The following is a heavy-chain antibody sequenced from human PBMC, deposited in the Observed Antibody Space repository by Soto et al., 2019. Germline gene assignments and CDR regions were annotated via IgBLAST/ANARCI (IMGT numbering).Heavy chain of an antibody. J-gene: IGHJ3*01. CDR1: GFSLSADGVG. V-gene: IGHV2-5*02. Sequence: QITLKESGPTLVKPTQTLTLTCTFSGFSLSADGVGVGWIRQPPGKALEWLALIYWDDDKRYRPSLKSRLTSTNDTSKNQVVLTMTNMDPVDTATYYCAHAYGGTSWPNDAFDVWGQGTVVTVSS. D-gene: IGHD2-2*01. CDR2: IYWDDDK. CDR3: AHAYGGTSWPNDAFDV.